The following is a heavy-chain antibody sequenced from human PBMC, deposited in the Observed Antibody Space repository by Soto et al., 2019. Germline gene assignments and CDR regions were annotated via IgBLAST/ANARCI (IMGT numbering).Heavy chain of an antibody. V-gene: IGHV3-7*01. CDR2: IKQAGSEK. D-gene: IGHD6-13*01. CDR1: GFTFSSYW. CDR3: AIGWQQLEDAFDI. Sequence: EVQLVESGGGLVQPGGSLRLSCAASGFTFSSYWMSWVRQAPGKGLEWVANIKQAGSEKYYVDSVKGRFTISRDNAKNSLYLQMNSLRAEDTAVYYCAIGWQQLEDAFDIWGQGTMVTVSS. J-gene: IGHJ3*02.